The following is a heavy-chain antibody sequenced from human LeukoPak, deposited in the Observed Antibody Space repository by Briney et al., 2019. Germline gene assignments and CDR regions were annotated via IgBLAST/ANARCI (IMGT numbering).Heavy chain of an antibody. CDR3: ARVHYGDYFNWFDP. V-gene: IGHV4-59*01. CDR1: GGSISSYY. D-gene: IGHD4-17*01. J-gene: IGHJ5*02. CDR2: IYYSGST. Sequence: PSETLSLTCTVSGGSISSYYWSWLRQPPGKGLEWIGYIYYSGSTNYNPSLKSRVTISVDTSKNQFSLKLSSVTAADTAVYYCARVHYGDYFNWFDPWGQGTLVTVSS.